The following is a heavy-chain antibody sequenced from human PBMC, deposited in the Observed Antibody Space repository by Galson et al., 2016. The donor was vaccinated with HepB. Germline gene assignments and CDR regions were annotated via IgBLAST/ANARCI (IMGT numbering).Heavy chain of an antibody. CDR2: ISTYNGNT. Sequence: SVKVSCKASGYSFTNYAISWVRQAPGQGLEWMGWISTYNGNTNYAQKLQGRVTMTTDTSTSTAYMELRSLRSDDTAVYYCARERGNYHYFDYWGQGTLVTVSS. D-gene: IGHD1-7*01. J-gene: IGHJ4*02. V-gene: IGHV1-18*01. CDR1: GYSFTNYA. CDR3: ARERGNYHYFDY.